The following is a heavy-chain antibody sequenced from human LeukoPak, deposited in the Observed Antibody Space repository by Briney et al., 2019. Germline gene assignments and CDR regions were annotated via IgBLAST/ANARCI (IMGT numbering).Heavy chain of an antibody. V-gene: IGHV1-2*02. CDR2: INPNSGGT. Sequence: ASVKVSCKASGGTFSSYAISWVRQAPGQGLEWMGWINPNSGGTNYAQKFQGRVTMTRDTSISTAYMELSRLRSDDTAVNYCARDPGDYSNLYMDVWGKGTTVAVSS. CDR3: ARDPGDYSNLYMDV. CDR1: GGTFSSYA. D-gene: IGHD4-11*01. J-gene: IGHJ6*03.